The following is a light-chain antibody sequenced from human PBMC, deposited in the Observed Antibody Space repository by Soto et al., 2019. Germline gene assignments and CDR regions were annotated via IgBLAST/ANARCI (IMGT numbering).Light chain of an antibody. Sequence: DIQMTQSPSSLSASVGDRVTISCRASQSIDTSLNWYQQKPGKAPKLLIFAASSLQSGVPPRFSGSGSGTDFALSVRNLQPQDFATYYCQQSFSTRWTFGQGTKVEVK. CDR1: QSIDTS. CDR3: QQSFSTRWT. J-gene: IGKJ1*01. CDR2: AAS. V-gene: IGKV1-39*01.